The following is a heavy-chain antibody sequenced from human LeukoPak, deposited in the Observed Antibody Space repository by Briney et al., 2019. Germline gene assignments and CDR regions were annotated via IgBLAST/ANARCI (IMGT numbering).Heavy chain of an antibody. CDR3: ASPYYYDGSSYYHFFDH. CDR2: ISYDGTTK. V-gene: IGHV3-30*04. Sequence: GGSLRLSCAASGLTFSSYVMHWVRQAPGKGLEWVTVISYDGTTKYYADSVKGRFTISRDNSRNTLYLQMNNLRTEDTAVYYCASPYYYDGSSYYHFFDHWGQGTLVTVSS. J-gene: IGHJ4*02. D-gene: IGHD3-22*01. CDR1: GLTFSSYV.